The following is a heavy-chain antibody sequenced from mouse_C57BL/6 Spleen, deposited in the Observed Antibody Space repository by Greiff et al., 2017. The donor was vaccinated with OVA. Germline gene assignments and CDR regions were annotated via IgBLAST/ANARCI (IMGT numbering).Heavy chain of an antibody. Sequence: VQLVESGAELVKPGASVKISCKASGYAFSSYWMNWVKQRPGKGLEWIGQIYPGDGDTNYNGKFKGKATLTADKSSSTAYMQLSSLTSEDSAVYFCARGTTGDYYFDYWGQGTTLTVSS. J-gene: IGHJ2*01. CDR2: IYPGDGDT. CDR3: ARGTTGDYYFDY. D-gene: IGHD3-3*01. V-gene: IGHV1-80*01. CDR1: GYAFSSYW.